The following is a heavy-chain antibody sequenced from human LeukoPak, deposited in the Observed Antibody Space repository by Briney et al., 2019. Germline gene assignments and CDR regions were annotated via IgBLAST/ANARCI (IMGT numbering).Heavy chain of an antibody. CDR1: GGSFSGYY. J-gene: IGHJ3*02. CDR3: ALPGAAQGYAFDI. Sequence: SETLSLTCAVYGGSFSGYYWSWIRQPPGKGLEWIGEINHSGSTNYNPSLKSRVTISVDKSKNQFSLKLSSVTAADTAVYYCALPGAAQGYAFDIWGQGTMVTVSS. CDR2: INHSGST. D-gene: IGHD3-10*01. V-gene: IGHV4-34*01.